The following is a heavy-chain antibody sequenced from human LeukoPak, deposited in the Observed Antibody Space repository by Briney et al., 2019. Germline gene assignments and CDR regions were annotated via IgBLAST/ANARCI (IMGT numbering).Heavy chain of an antibody. J-gene: IGHJ4*02. CDR1: GFTFSSYG. V-gene: IGHV3-33*06. D-gene: IGHD3-22*01. CDR2: IWYDGSNK. CDR3: AKQHYYDSSGYYPPGD. Sequence: GRSLRLSCAASGFTFSSYGMHWVRQAPGKGLEWVAVIWYDGSNKYYADSVKGRFTISRDNSKNTLYLQMNSLRAEDTAMYYCAKQHYYDSSGYYPPGDWGQGTQVTVSS.